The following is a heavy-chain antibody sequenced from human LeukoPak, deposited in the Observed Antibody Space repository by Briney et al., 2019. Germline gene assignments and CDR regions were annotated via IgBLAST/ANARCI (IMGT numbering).Heavy chain of an antibody. V-gene: IGHV3-74*01. D-gene: IGHD2-2*01. CDR2: INSDGTST. J-gene: IGHJ4*02. Sequence: PGGSLRLSCATFGFNFRIYWMHWVRQAPGKGLVWVSRINSDGTSTSYADSVKGRFTVSRDNAKNTLYLQMNSLRAEDTAVYYCARDLSSWEFDYGGQGTLVTVSS. CDR3: ARDLSSWEFDY. CDR1: GFNFRIYW.